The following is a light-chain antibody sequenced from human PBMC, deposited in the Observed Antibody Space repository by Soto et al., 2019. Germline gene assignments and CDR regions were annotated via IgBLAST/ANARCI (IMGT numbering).Light chain of an antibody. J-gene: IGKJ1*01. CDR3: QQYYSYPRT. CDR1: QSISSW. Sequence: DIQMTQSPSTLSASIGDRVTITCRASQSISSWLAWYQQKPGKAPKFLIYDASNLESGVPSRFSGSGSGTEFTLTISSLQPDDFATYYCQQYYSYPRTFGQVTKVDI. V-gene: IGKV1-5*01. CDR2: DAS.